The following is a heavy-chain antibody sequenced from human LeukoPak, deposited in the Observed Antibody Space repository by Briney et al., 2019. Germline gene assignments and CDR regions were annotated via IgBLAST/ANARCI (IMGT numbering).Heavy chain of an antibody. V-gene: IGHV5-51*01. D-gene: IGHD3-22*01. CDR3: ARSGYYYDSSGYYYGPDY. CDR1: GYSFTSYW. Sequence: GESLKISGKGSGYSFTSYWIGWVRQMPGKGLEWMGIIYPGDSDTRYSPSFQGQVTISADKSISTAYLQWSSLKASDTAMYYCARSGYYYDSSGYYYGPDYWGQGTLVTVSS. J-gene: IGHJ4*02. CDR2: IYPGDSDT.